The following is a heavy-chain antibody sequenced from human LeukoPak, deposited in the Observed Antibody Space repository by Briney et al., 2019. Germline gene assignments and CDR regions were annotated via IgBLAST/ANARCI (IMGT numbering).Heavy chain of an antibody. CDR2: MYLSGTT. CDR3: AGLVGRYSSGLYYYYFDY. V-gene: IGHV4-4*02. Sequence: SETLSLTCTVSGDSLNSLDLWSWVRPPPGKGLEWIGEMYLSGTTHSNPSVKSQVTISIDKSKNQFFLNLSSVTAADTAVYYCAGLVGRYSSGLYYYYFDYWGQGTLVTVSS. J-gene: IGHJ4*02. CDR1: GDSLNSLDL. D-gene: IGHD3-22*01.